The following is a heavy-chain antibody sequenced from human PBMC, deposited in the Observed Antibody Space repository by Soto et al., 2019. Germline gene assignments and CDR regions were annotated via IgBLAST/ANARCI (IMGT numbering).Heavy chain of an antibody. CDR1: GVTFNNYT. J-gene: IGHJ6*03. V-gene: IGHV1-69*08. Sequence: QVQLAQSGAEVKKPGSSVKISCTASGVTFNNYTFTWVRRAPGQGLEWMGRVIPLLDASNYAEKFQDRVTITADRSTSTVYMELSGLRSDDSAIYYCASGKSQMSQDRMGFYYYIDVWGKGTTVTVSS. CDR2: VIPLLDAS. D-gene: IGHD1-1*01. CDR3: ASGKSQMSQDRMGFYYYIDV.